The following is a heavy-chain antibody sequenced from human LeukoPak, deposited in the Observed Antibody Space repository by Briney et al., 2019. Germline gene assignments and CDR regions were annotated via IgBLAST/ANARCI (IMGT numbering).Heavy chain of an antibody. Sequence: GGSLKLSCAASGFTFTNAWMNWVRQAPGKGLEWVGIIKSKTDGGTTDYAALVKGRFTISRDDSKNTLYLQMNSLKTEDTAVYYCTTENKYYFDYWGQGTLVTVSS. J-gene: IGHJ4*02. D-gene: IGHD1/OR15-1a*01. CDR1: GFTFTNAW. V-gene: IGHV3-15*01. CDR3: TTENKYYFDY. CDR2: IKSKTDGGTT.